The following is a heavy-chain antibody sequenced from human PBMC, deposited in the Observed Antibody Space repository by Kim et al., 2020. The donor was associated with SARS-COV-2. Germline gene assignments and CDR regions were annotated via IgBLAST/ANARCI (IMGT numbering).Heavy chain of an antibody. D-gene: IGHD6-6*01. CDR3: ARVQEYSSSSEGSDAFDI. CDR2: ISYDGSNK. CDR1: GFTFSSYA. V-gene: IGHV3-30-3*01. J-gene: IGHJ3*02. Sequence: GGSLRLSCAASGFTFSSYAMHWVRQAPGKGLEWVAVISYDGSNKYYADSVKGRFTISRDNSKNTLYLQMNSLRAEDTAVYYCARVQEYSSSSEGSDAFDIWGQGTMVTVSS.